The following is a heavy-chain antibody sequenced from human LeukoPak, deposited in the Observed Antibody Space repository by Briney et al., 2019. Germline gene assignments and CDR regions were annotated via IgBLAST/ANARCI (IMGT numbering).Heavy chain of an antibody. V-gene: IGHV5-51*01. J-gene: IGHJ4*02. CDR3: ARQYLSGHTDY. CDR2: INPGDSDT. Sequence: GESLKISCKVSGYSFTSYWIGWVRQMPGKGLEWMGIINPGDSDTTYSPSFQGQDTISADKSISTAYLQWTSLKASDTAMYYCARQYLSGHTDYWGQGTLVTVSS. D-gene: IGHD6-19*01. CDR1: GYSFTSYW.